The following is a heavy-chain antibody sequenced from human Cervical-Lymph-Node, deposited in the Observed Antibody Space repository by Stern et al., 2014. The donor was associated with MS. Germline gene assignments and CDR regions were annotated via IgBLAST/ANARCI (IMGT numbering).Heavy chain of an antibody. CDR2: IIPIFGTA. V-gene: IGHV1-69*01. CDR3: GYYYDSSGYPTAEYYYGMDV. CDR1: GGTFSSYA. D-gene: IGHD3-22*01. J-gene: IGHJ6*02. Sequence: QVQLVQSGAEVKKPGSSVKVSCKASGGTFSSYAISWVRQAPGQGLEWMGGIIPIFGTANYAQKFQGRVTITADESTSTAYMELSSLRSEDTAVYYCGYYYDSSGYPTAEYYYGMDVWGQGTTVTVSS.